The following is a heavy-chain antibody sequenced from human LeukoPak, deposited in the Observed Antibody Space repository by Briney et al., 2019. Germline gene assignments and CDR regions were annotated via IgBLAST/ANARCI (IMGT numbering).Heavy chain of an antibody. J-gene: IGHJ4*02. D-gene: IGHD2-21*02. CDR2: MYYSGTT. V-gene: IGHV4-59*01. CDR3: ARLPMAVTPHVGY. Sequence: SETLSLTCTVSGGSITSYYRSWIRQSPGKGLEWIGFMYYSGTTNYNPSLKSRVTISLGMSKNQFSLKLSSVTAADTAVYYCARLPMAVTPHVGYWGQGTLVTVSS. CDR1: GGSITSYY.